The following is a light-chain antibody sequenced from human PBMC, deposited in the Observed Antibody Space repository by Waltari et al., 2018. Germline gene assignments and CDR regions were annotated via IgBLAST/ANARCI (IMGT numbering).Light chain of an antibody. J-gene: IGLJ2*01. CDR2: DVS. Sequence: QSALAQPASVSGSPGQSITISCTGTDSDIGAYNYVSWYQQHPGIAPKLLLYDVSDRTSVGSDRFAGAKSGKTASLTISGLQPEDAADYYCSSDTRRNTVIFGGGTKLTIV. V-gene: IGLV2-14*03. CDR1: DSDIGAYNY. CDR3: SSDTRRNTVI.